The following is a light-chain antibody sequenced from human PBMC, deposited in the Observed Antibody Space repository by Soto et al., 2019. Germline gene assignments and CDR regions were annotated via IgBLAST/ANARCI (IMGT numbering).Light chain of an antibody. Sequence: QSVLTQPPSASGTPGQRVTISCSVTSSNIGSFSVSWYQQLPGTAPKLLIYTNSQRPSGVPDRISGSKSGTSASLAISGLQAGDGGGYYCAAWDDSLNGVQFGGGTKVTVL. J-gene: IGLJ2*01. CDR2: TNS. CDR1: SSNIGSFS. V-gene: IGLV1-44*01. CDR3: AAWDDSLNGVQ.